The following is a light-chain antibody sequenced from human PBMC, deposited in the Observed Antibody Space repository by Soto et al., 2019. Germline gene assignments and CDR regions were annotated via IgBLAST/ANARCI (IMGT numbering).Light chain of an antibody. J-gene: IGKJ4*01. CDR2: DAS. V-gene: IGKV3-11*01. CDR3: QQRSNCPPVT. CDR1: QSVGYH. Sequence: EIVLTQSPATLSLSPGERATLSCRASQSVGYHLAWYQQKPGQAPRLLIYDASNRATGIPARFSGSGSGTNFTIAISSLEPEAFAVYYCQQRSNCPPVTFGGGTKVEIK.